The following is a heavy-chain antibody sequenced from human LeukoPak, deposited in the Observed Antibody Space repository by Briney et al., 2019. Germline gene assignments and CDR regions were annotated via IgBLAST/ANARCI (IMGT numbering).Heavy chain of an antibody. D-gene: IGHD2/OR15-2a*01. CDR1: GFTFSTYG. CDR3: AKGQVFQCDY. CDR2: ISGSGGST. Sequence: EPGGSLRLSCAASGFTFSTYGMSWVRQAPGKGLEWVSGISGSGGSTYYADSVKGRFTISRDNSRNTLYLQMNSLRAEDTAVYYCAKGQVFQCDYWGQGTLVTVSS. V-gene: IGHV3-23*01. J-gene: IGHJ4*02.